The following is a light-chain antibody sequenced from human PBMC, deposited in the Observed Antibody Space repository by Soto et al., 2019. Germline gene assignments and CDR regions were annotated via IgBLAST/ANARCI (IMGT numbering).Light chain of an antibody. CDR3: FSYSTSRARI. J-gene: IGLJ2*01. CDR2: DVS. V-gene: IGLV2-14*01. Sequence: QSALTQPASVSGSPGQSITISCTGTRSDVGGYNYVSWYKQRPGKAPKLVIYDVSHRHSGVSNRFFGSKSGNTASPIISGLQAEDEADYYCFSYSTSRARIFGGGTKVTVL. CDR1: RSDVGGYNY.